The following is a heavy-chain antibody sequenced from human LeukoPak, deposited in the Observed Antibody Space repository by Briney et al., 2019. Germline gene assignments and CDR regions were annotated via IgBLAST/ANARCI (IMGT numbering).Heavy chain of an antibody. V-gene: IGHV7-4-1*02. J-gene: IGHJ4*02. CDR2: INTNTENL. CDR3: ARMGYCTRATCGGAFDF. CDR1: GYTFTSYA. Sequence: ASVKVSCKASGYTFTSYAMNWVRQAPGQGLEWMGWINTNTENLAYAQGFTGRFVFSLDSSVSTAYLQISSLKAEDTAVYYCARMGYCTRATCGGAFDFWGQGTLVTVSS. D-gene: IGHD2-8*01.